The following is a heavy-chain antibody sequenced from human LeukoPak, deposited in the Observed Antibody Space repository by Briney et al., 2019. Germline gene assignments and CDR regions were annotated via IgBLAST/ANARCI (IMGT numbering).Heavy chain of an antibody. V-gene: IGHV3-74*01. CDR2: FNSDGRST. J-gene: IGHJ4*02. Sequence: GSLVLSCSASGFTFSTYWMHWVRQVPGKGLVWVSRFNSDGRSTYYADSVKGRFTISRDNAKNTLYLQMNSLRAEDTAVYYCARGRYYLDSWGQGTLVTVSS. CDR1: GFTFSTYW. D-gene: IGHD4-17*01. CDR3: ARGRYYLDS.